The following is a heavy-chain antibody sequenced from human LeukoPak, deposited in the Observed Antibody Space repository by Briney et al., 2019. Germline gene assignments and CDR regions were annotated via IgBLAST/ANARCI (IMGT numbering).Heavy chain of an antibody. D-gene: IGHD6-13*01. V-gene: IGHV4-59*08. CDR3: ARAYSSSWYWNWFDP. CDR2: NSGST. CDR1: GGSISSYY. J-gene: IGHJ5*02. Sequence: SETLSLTCTVSGGSISSYYWSWIRQAPGKGLEWIGSNSGSTYYNPSLKSRVTISVDMSKNQFSLKMSSVTAADTAVYYCARAYSSSWYWNWFDPWGQGTLVTVSS.